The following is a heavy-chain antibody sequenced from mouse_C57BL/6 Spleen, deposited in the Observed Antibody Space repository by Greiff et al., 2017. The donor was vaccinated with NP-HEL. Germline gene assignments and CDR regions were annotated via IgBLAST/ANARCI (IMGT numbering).Heavy chain of an antibody. D-gene: IGHD2-4*01. CDR1: GYSITSGYD. V-gene: IGHV3-1*01. J-gene: IGHJ1*03. CDR3: ARGSYDDDGRYFDV. Sequence: EVKLMESGPGMVKPSQSLSLTCTVTGYSITSGYDWHWIRHFPGNKLEWMGYISYSGSTNSNPFLKSRISITHDTSKHHFILKVNTVTTEDTATYYGARGSYDDDGRYFDVWGTGTTVTVSS. CDR2: ISYSGST.